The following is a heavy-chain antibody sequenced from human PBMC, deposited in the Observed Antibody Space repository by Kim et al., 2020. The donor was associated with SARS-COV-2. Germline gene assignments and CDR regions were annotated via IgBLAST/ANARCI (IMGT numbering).Heavy chain of an antibody. CDR2: GGT. V-gene: IGHV1-2*02. CDR3: ARSHSKDY. J-gene: IGHJ4*02. Sequence: GGTNYAQKFQGRVTMTRDPSISTAYMELSRLRSDDTAVYYCARSHSKDYWGQGTLVTVSS.